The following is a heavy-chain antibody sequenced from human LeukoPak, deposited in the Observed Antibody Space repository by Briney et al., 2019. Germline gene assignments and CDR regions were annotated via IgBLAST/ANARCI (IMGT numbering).Heavy chain of an antibody. D-gene: IGHD3-22*01. CDR1: GFTFSSYA. CDR3: ARAWGGSGYPLYYFDY. J-gene: IGHJ4*02. Sequence: PGRSLRLSCAASGFTFSSYAMHWVRQAPGKGLEWVAVISYDGSNKYCADSVKGRFTISRDNSKNTLYLQMNSLRAEDTAVYYCARAWGGSGYPLYYFDYWGQGTLVTVSS. CDR2: ISYDGSNK. V-gene: IGHV3-30-3*01.